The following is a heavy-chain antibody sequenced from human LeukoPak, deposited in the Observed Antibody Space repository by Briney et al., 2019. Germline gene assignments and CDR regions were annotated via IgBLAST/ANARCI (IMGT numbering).Heavy chain of an antibody. V-gene: IGHV4-39*06. D-gene: IGHD2-21*02. Sequence: TSSETLSLTCTVSRGSIGTKTYYWGWIRQPPGKGLEWIGSIFHSGSTNYNPSLKSRVTISVDTSKNQFPLKLSSVTAADTAVYYCARGSGPCGGDCYPFDYWGQGTLVTVSS. CDR2: IFHSGST. J-gene: IGHJ4*02. CDR1: RGSIGTKTYY. CDR3: ARGSGPCGGDCYPFDY.